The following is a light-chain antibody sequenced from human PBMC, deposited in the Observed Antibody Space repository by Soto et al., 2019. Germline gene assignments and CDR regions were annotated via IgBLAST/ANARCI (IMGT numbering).Light chain of an antibody. CDR2: KAS. CDR1: QSISSW. J-gene: IGKJ2*01. Sequence: DIQMTQSPSTLSASVGDRVTITCRASQSISSWLAWYQQKPGKAPKLLIYKASSLESGVPSRFSGSGSGTXFXXTISSLQPDDFATYYCQQYNSYSPYTFGQGTKLEIK. V-gene: IGKV1-5*03. CDR3: QQYNSYSPYT.